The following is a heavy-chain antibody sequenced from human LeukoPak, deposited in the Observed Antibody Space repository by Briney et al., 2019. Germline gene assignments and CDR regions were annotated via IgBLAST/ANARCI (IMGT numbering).Heavy chain of an antibody. J-gene: IGHJ5*02. D-gene: IGHD4-23*01. CDR2: MNPNSGNT. CDR3: ARGPNKSDGGNSGSAWFDP. Sequence: ASVKVSCKASGYTFTTYDINWVRQATGQGLEWMGWMNPNSGNTGYAQKFQGRVTMTRNTSISTAYMELRSLRSEDTAVYYCARGPNKSDGGNSGSAWFDPWGLGTLVTVSS. CDR1: GYTFTTYD. V-gene: IGHV1-8*01.